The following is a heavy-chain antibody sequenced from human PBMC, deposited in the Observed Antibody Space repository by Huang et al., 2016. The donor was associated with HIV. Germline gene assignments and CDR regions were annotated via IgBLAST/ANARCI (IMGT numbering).Heavy chain of an antibody. CDR1: GGSFSGYS. CDR2: SKHSEST. CDR3: ARGQGGYYYYYMDV. Sequence: QVQLQQWGAGLLRPSETLSLTCVVYGGSFSGYSGTWIRQPPGKGLEWIGVSKHSESTNYSPVRKSRVTISVDTSRNQFSLTSTSVTAADTAVDYCARGQGGYYYYYMDVWGKGTTVTVSS. J-gene: IGHJ6*03. V-gene: IGHV4-34*01.